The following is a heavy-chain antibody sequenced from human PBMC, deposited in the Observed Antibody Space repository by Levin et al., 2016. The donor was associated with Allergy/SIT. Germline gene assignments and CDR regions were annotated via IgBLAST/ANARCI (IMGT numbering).Heavy chain of an antibody. V-gene: IGHV3-74*01. Sequence: WIRQPPGKGLVWVSRINSDGSSTSYADSVKGRFTISRDSAKNTLYLQMNSLRAEDTAVYYCARQLVGPFYYYYGMDVWGQGTTVTVSS. D-gene: IGHD6-6*01. J-gene: IGHJ6*02. CDR2: INSDGSST. CDR3: ARQLVGPFYYYYGMDV.